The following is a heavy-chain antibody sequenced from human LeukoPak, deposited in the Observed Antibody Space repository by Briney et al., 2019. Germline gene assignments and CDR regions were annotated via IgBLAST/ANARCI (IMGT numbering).Heavy chain of an antibody. CDR1: GYTFTTYP. Sequence: ASAKVSCTASGYTFTTYPINWVRQAPGQGLEWMGGIIPIFGTANYAQKFQGRVTITADESTSTAYMELSSLRSEDTAVYYCASGDDSSGYYVYWGQGTLVTVSS. J-gene: IGHJ4*02. CDR3: ASGDDSSGYYVY. V-gene: IGHV1-69*13. D-gene: IGHD3-22*01. CDR2: IIPIFGTA.